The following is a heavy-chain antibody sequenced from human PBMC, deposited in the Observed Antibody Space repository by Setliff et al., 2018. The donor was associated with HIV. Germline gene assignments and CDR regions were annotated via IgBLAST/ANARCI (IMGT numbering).Heavy chain of an antibody. CDR3: ARIDYGDTYYMDV. D-gene: IGHD4-17*01. Sequence: GSGPTLVNPTAPLTLTCTVSGFSLSNARMGVSWIRQPPGKALEWLAHIFSNDEKSYSTSLKSRLTISKDTSKSQVVLTMTNMDPVDTATYYCARIDYGDTYYMDVWGKGTTVTVSS. CDR1: GFSLSNARMG. J-gene: IGHJ6*03. V-gene: IGHV2-26*01. CDR2: IFSNDEK.